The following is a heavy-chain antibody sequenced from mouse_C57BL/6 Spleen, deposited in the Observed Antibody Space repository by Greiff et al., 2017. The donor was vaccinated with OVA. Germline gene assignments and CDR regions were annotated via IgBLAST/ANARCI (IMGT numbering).Heavy chain of an antibody. J-gene: IGHJ2*01. CDR3: AVITTVPYYFDY. CDR2: IYPGSGNT. CDR1: GYTFTDYY. D-gene: IGHD1-1*01. V-gene: IGHV1-76*01. Sequence: QVQLKQSGAELVRPGASVKLSCKASGYTFTDYYINWVKQRPGQGLEWIARIYPGSGNTYYNEKFKGKATLTAEKSSSTAYMQLSSLTSEDSAVYFCAVITTVPYYFDYWGQGTTLTVSS.